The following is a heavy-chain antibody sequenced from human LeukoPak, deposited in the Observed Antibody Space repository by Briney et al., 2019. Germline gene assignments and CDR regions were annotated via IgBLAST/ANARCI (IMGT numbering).Heavy chain of an antibody. Sequence: PSQTLSLTCAVYGGSFNGYYWSWIRQPPGKGLEWIGEINHSGSTNYNPSLKSRVTISVDTSKNQFSLKLSSVTAADTAVYYCARARWFGELFFDYWGQGTLVTVSS. CDR1: GGSFNGYY. CDR3: ARARWFGELFFDY. V-gene: IGHV4-34*01. D-gene: IGHD3-10*01. J-gene: IGHJ4*02. CDR2: INHSGST.